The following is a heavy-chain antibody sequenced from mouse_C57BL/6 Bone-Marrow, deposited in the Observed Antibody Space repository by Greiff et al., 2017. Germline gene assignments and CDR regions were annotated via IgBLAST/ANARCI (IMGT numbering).Heavy chain of an antibody. J-gene: IGHJ4*01. Sequence: QVQLKESGPGLVQPSQSLSITCTVSGFSLTSYGVHWVRQSPGKGLEWLGVIWRGGSTDYNAAFMSRLSITKDNSKSQVFFKMNSLQADDTAIYYCAKNLLWLRWAMDYWGQGTSVTVSS. CDR3: AKNLLWLRWAMDY. D-gene: IGHD2-2*01. V-gene: IGHV2-5*01. CDR2: IWRGGST. CDR1: GFSLTSYG.